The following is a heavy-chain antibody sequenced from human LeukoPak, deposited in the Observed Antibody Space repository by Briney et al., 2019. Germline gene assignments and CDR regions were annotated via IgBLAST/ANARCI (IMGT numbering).Heavy chain of an antibody. CDR2: IYYNGNT. V-gene: IGHV4-59*01. J-gene: IGHJ6*02. D-gene: IGHD1-26*01. Sequence: SETLSLTCTVSGGSISSYYWSWIRRPPGKGLEWIGYIYYNGNTNYSPSLKSRVTMSVDTSKNLFSLKVSPVTAADTAVYYCARGRSNYYGMDVWGQGTTVTVS. CDR3: ARGRSNYYGMDV. CDR1: GGSISSYY.